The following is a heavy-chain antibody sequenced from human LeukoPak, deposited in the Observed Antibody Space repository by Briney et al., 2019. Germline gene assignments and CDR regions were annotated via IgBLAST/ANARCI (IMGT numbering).Heavy chain of an antibody. CDR3: AREYSGGSSSLDY. CDR2: IKSKTDGGTT. D-gene: IGHD1-26*01. J-gene: IGHJ4*02. Sequence: GGSLRLSCAASGFTFSNAWMSWVRQAPGKGLEWVGRIKSKTDGGTTDYAAPVKGRFTISRDDSKNTLYLQMNSLKTEDTAVYYCAREYSGGSSSLDYWGQGTLVTVSS. CDR1: GFTFSNAW. V-gene: IGHV3-15*01.